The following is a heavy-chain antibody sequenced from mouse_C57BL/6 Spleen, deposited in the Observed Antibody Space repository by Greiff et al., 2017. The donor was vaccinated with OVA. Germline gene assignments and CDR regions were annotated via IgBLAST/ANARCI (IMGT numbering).Heavy chain of an antibody. CDR2: IDPENGDT. CDR1: GFNIKDDS. V-gene: IGHV14-4*01. J-gene: IGHJ3*01. CDR3: TKGTIAY. D-gene: IGHD3-3*01. Sequence: VQLQQSGAELVRPGASVKLSCTASGFNIKDDSMHWVKQRPEQGLEWIGWIDPENGDTEYASKFQGKATITADTSSNTAYLQLSSLTSEDTAVYYCTKGTIAYWGQGTLVTVSA.